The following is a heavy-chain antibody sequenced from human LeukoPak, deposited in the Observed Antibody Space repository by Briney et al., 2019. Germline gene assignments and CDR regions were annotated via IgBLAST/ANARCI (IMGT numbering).Heavy chain of an antibody. V-gene: IGHV1-18*01. CDR3: ARASTKGHCSSTSCYFPYYYYGMDV. D-gene: IGHD2-2*01. Sequence: ASVKVSCKASGYTFTSYGISWVRQAPGQGLEWMGWISAYNGNTNYAQKLQGRVTMTTDTSTSTAYMELRSLRSDDTAVYYCARASTKGHCSSTSCYFPYYYYGMDVWGQGTTVTVSS. J-gene: IGHJ6*02. CDR1: GYTFTSYG. CDR2: ISAYNGNT.